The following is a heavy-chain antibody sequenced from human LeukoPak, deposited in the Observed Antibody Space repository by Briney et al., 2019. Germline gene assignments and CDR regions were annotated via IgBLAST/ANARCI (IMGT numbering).Heavy chain of an antibody. J-gene: IGHJ3*01. CDR2: ISSSSSYI. D-gene: IGHD3-10*01. CDR3: ARDTHYYGSGSPAFDL. V-gene: IGHV3-21*01. Sequence: GGSLRLSCAASGFTFSSYSMNWVRKAPGKGLEWVSSISSSSSYIYYADSVKGRFTISRDNAKNSLYLQMNSLRAEDTAVYYCARDTHYYGSGSPAFDLWGRGTMVTVSS. CDR1: GFTFSSYS.